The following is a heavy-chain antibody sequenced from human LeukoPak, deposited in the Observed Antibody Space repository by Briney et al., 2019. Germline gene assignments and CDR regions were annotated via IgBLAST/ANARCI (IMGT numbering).Heavy chain of an antibody. V-gene: IGHV3-7*01. CDR1: GFTFSSYW. CDR2: IKQDGSEK. CDR3: AIAPKYCTNGVCRQPFDY. J-gene: IGHJ4*02. D-gene: IGHD2-8*01. Sequence: PGGSLRLSCAASGFTFSSYWMSWVRQAPGKGLEWVANIKQDGSEKYYVDSVKGRFTISRDNAKNSLYLQMNSLRAEDTAVHYCAIAPKYCTNGVCRQPFDYWGQGTLVTVSS.